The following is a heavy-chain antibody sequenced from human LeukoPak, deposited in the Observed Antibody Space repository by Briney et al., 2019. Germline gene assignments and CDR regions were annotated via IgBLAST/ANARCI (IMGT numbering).Heavy chain of an antibody. J-gene: IGHJ5*02. D-gene: IGHD3-10*01. CDR1: GYSFTSYW. CDR3: ASGTYRSGNNA. Sequence: GESLKISCKGSGYSFTSYWIAWVRQMPGKGLEWMGIIYPGDSDTRYSPSFQGQVTISADKSISTAYLQWSTLKASDSAMYYCASGTYRSGNNAWGQGTLVTVSS. V-gene: IGHV5-51*01. CDR2: IYPGDSDT.